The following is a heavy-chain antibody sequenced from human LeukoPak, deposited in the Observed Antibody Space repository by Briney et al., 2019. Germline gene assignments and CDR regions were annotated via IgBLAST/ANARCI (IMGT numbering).Heavy chain of an antibody. J-gene: IGHJ6*02. CDR3: AGGSSGNSDWYYGMDV. CDR1: GGSISSSRYY. CDR2: IYYSGST. Sequence: SETLSLTCTVSGGSISSSRYYWSWIRQPPGKGLEWIGSIYYSGSTYYNPSLKSRVTISVDTSKNQFSLKLSSVTAADTAVYYCAGGSSGNSDWYYGMDVWGQGTTVTVSS. D-gene: IGHD3-22*01. V-gene: IGHV4-39*07.